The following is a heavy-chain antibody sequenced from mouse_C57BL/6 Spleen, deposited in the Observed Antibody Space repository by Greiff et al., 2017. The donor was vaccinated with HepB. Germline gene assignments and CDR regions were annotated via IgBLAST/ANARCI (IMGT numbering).Heavy chain of an antibody. CDR2: IDPEDGET. V-gene: IGHV14-2*01. Sequence: VHVKQSGAELVKPGASVKLSCTASGFNIKDYYMHWVKQRTEQGLEWIGRIDPEDGETKYAPKFQGKATITADTSSNTAYLQLSSLTSEDTAVYYCARGDYDGYFPFAYWGQGTLVTVSA. CDR1: GFNIKDYY. J-gene: IGHJ3*01. D-gene: IGHD2-3*01. CDR3: ARGDYDGYFPFAY.